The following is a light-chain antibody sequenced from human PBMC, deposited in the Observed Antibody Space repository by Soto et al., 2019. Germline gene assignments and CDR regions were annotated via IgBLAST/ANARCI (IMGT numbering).Light chain of an antibody. CDR1: NIGSKS. CDR3: QVWDSSSDHYV. V-gene: IGLV3-21*02. J-gene: IGLJ1*01. CDR2: DDS. Sequence: SYELTQPPSVSVAPGQTARITCGGNNIGSKSVHWYQQKSGQAPMLVVCDDSDRPSGIPERFSGSNSGNTATLTISRVEAGDEADYYCQVWDSSSDHYVLGTGTKVTVL.